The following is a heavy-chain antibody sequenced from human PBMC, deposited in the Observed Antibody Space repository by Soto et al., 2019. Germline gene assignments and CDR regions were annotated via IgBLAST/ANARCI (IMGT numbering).Heavy chain of an antibody. D-gene: IGHD3-10*01. J-gene: IGHJ6*02. CDR1: GFTFSIYG. Sequence: GGSLRHSCAASGFTFSIYGMHWVSQAPGKGMEWVAVISYDGSNKYYADSVKGRFTISRDNSKNTLYLQMDSLRAEDTAVYYCAKDHPRSAYYSDAGSPSDLYYSHMDVWGQGTTVTVSS. CDR3: AKDHPRSAYYSDAGSPSDLYYSHMDV. V-gene: IGHV3-30*18. CDR2: ISYDGSNK.